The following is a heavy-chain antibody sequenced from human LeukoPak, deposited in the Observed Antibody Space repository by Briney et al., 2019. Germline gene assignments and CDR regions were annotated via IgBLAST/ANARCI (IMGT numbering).Heavy chain of an antibody. CDR2: IYPGDSDT. D-gene: IGHD6-19*01. CDR1: GYSFTSYW. Sequence: GESLKISCQGSGYSFTSYWIGWVRQMPGKGLEWMGIIYPGDSDTRYSPSFQVQVTISSDKSISTAYLKWSSLKASDTAMYYCARARFSSGAFGDHSYSHYYMDAWGKGTTVTMSS. CDR3: ARARFSSGAFGDHSYSHYYMDA. V-gene: IGHV5-51*01. J-gene: IGHJ6*03.